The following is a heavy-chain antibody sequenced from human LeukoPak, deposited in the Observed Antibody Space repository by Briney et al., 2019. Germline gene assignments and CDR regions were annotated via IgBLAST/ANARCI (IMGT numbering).Heavy chain of an antibody. J-gene: IGHJ3*02. CDR1: GFTFSNAW. V-gene: IGHV3-15*01. Sequence: GGSLRLSCAASGFTFSNAWMSWVRQAPGKGLEWVGRIKSKTDGGTTDYAAPVKGRFTISRDDSKNTLYLQMNSLKTEDTAVYYCTTRIVSIAAAAVDAFDIWGQGTMVTVSS. CDR2: IKSKTDGGTT. D-gene: IGHD6-13*01. CDR3: TTRIVSIAAAAVDAFDI.